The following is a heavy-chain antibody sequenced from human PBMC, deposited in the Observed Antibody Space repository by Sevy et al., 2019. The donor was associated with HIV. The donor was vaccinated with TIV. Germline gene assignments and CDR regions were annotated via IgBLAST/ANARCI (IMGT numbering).Heavy chain of an antibody. D-gene: IGHD6-19*01. CDR2: IYYSGST. CDR3: ARANSGWYRDAFDI. V-gene: IGHV4-61*01. CDR1: GGSVSSGSYY. Sequence: SETLSLTCTVSGGSVSSGSYYWSWIRQPPGKGLEWIGYIYYSGSTNYNPSLKSRVTISVATSKNQFSLKLSSVTAADTAVYYCARANSGWYRDAFDIWGQGTMVTVSS. J-gene: IGHJ3*02.